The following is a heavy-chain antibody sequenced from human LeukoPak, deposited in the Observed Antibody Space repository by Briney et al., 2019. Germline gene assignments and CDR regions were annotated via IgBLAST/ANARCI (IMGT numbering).Heavy chain of an antibody. CDR3: ASAKYYDILTGYPKPYYYYGMDV. D-gene: IGHD3-9*01. CDR1: GGTFSSYA. J-gene: IGHJ6*02. CDR2: IIPIFGTA. V-gene: IGHV1-69*13. Sequence: VASVKVSCKASGGTFSSYAISWVRQAPGQGLEWMGGIIPIFGTANYAQKFQGRVTITADESTSTAYMELSSLRSEDTAVYYCASAKYYDILTGYPKPYYYYGMDVWGQGTTVTVSS.